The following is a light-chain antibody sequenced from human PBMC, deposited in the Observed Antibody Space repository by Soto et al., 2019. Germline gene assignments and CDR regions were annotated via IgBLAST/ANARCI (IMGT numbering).Light chain of an antibody. V-gene: IGLV4-69*01. CDR2: LNSDGSH. CDR3: QTWGSGIVV. CDR1: SWHSNYA. J-gene: IGLJ2*01. Sequence: QLVLTQWPSASASLGASVKLTCTLSSWHSNYAIAWHQQQSEKGPRYLMNLNSDGSHSKGDGIPDRFSGSSSGAERYLTISSLQSEDEADYYCQTWGSGIVVFGVGTKLTVL.